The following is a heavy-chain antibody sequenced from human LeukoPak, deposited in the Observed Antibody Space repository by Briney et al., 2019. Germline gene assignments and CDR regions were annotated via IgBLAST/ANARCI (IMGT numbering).Heavy chain of an antibody. J-gene: IGHJ4*02. D-gene: IGHD5-12*01. CDR1: GFTFNTYA. V-gene: IGHV3-64D*06. CDR3: VKDKLSGSDSPFDN. CDR2: ISGDGITT. Sequence: GGCLRHCCSASGFTFNTYAIHWGRQAPGKGLEYVSAISGDGITTYYAGSVKGRFIVSRDNSNKMVYLQMSSLRPEDTAIYFCVKDKLSGSDSPFDNWGQGALFTVSS.